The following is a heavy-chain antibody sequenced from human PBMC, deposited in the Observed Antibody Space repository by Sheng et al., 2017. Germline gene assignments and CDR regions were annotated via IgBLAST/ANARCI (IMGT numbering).Heavy chain of an antibody. J-gene: IGHJ4*02. V-gene: IGHV3-21*01. D-gene: IGHD5-12*01. Sequence: EVQLVESGGGLVKPGGSLRLSCAASGFSFSIHAMNWVRQAPGKGLEWVSSISSSSSHIYYADSVKGRCTISRDNAKNSLYLQMNSLRAEDTAIYYCARAPLVATITEFDYWGQGMLVTVSS. CDR1: GFSFSIHA. CDR2: ISSSSSHI. CDR3: ARAPLVATITEFDY.